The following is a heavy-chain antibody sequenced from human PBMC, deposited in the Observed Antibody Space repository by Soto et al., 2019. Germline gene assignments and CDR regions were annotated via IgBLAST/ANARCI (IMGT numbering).Heavy chain of an antibody. D-gene: IGHD6-19*01. V-gene: IGHV5-51*01. J-gene: IGHJ6*02. Sequence: GESLKISCKGSGYSFTSYWIGWVGQMPGKGLEWMGIIYPGDSDTRYSPSFQGQVTISADKSISTAYLQWSSLKASDTAMYYCARLKAAVAGTVSYYYGMDVWGQGTTVTVSS. CDR2: IYPGDSDT. CDR3: ARLKAAVAGTVSYYYGMDV. CDR1: GYSFTSYW.